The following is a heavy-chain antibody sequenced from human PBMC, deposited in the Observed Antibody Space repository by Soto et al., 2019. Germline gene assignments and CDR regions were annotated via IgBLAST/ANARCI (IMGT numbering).Heavy chain of an antibody. CDR2: ISYDVSNK. J-gene: IGHJ4*02. D-gene: IGHD5-18*01. V-gene: IGHV3-30*18. Sequence: QVQLVESGGGVVQPGRSLRLSCAASGFTFISYGMHWVRQAPGKGLEWVAVISYDVSNKYYAESVKGRFTISRDNSKNTLYLQMNSLRAEDTAVYYCAKDGTAMVYTGSDYWGQGTLVTVSS. CDR1: GFTFISYG. CDR3: AKDGTAMVYTGSDY.